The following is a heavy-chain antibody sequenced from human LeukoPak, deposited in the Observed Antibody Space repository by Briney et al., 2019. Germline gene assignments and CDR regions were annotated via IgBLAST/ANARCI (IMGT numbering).Heavy chain of an antibody. V-gene: IGHV4-59*08. CDR3: GRRFDS. CDR1: GDSVSRYH. CDR2: TYSTGNT. Sequence: SETLSLTCTVSGDSVSRYHWTWIRQPPGKGLEYIGYTYSTGNTNYNPSLKSRLTISVDTSKNQFSLKLNSVTAADTAVYYCGRRFDSWGQGTLVTVSS. J-gene: IGHJ4*02.